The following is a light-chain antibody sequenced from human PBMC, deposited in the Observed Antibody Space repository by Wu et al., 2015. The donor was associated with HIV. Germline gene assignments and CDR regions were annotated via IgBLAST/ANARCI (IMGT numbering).Light chain of an antibody. CDR1: QSVDSSF. CDR2: GAS. J-gene: IGKJ5*01. V-gene: IGKV3-20*01. CDR3: QQYDTPPIT. Sequence: EIVLTQSPGTLSLSPGDRATLSCRASQSVDSSFLAWYRHKPGQAPRLLIHGASHRATDIPNRISGSGSGTDFTLTISKLEPEDFAVYYCQQYDTPPITFGPGTRLE.